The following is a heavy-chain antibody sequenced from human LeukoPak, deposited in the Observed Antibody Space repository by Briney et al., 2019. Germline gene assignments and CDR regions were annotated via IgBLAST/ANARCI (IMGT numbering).Heavy chain of an antibody. CDR3: ARHTLWRFDY. J-gene: IGHJ4*02. D-gene: IGHD3-3*01. V-gene: IGHV3-7*01. CDR1: GFTFTNYW. CDR2: INQDGGTE. Sequence: GGSLRLSCAAYGFTFTNYWLTWVRQAPRKGLEWVANINQDGGTEYYVDSMKGRFTISRDNAKNLVYLQINSLRAEDTAVYFCARHTLWRFDYWGQGALVTVSS.